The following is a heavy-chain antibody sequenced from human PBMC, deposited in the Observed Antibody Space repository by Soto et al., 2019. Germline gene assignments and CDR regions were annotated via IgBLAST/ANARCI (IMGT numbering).Heavy chain of an antibody. J-gene: IGHJ4*02. V-gene: IGHV5-51*01. CDR3: VRPNFGALTHFDF. CDR2: IFPGDSDT. Sequence: PGEYLKISCKAIGYTFTNYWIGWVRQTPGKGLEWMGIIFPGDSDTRYNPSFEGQVTVSADESISTAYLQWNTLKASDTAMYYCVRPNFGALTHFDFWGQGTLVTVSS. D-gene: IGHD3-16*01. CDR1: GYTFTNYW.